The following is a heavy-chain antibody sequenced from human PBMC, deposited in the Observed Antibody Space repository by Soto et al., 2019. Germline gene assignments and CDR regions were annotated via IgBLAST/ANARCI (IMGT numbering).Heavy chain of an antibody. CDR2: IIPIFGTA. CDR1: GYTFTGYY. CDR3: ARDNYYDSSGYYYFDY. Sequence: SVKVSCKASGYTFTGYYMHWVRQAPGQGLEWMGGIIPIFGTANYAQKFQGRVTITADESTSTAYMELSSLRSEDTVVYCCARDNYYDSSGYYYFDYWGQGTLVTVSS. V-gene: IGHV1-69*13. J-gene: IGHJ4*02. D-gene: IGHD3-22*01.